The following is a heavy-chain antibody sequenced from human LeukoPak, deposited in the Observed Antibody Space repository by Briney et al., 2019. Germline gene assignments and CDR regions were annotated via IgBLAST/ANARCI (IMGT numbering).Heavy chain of an antibody. V-gene: IGHV4-59*01. Sequence: SETLSLTCTVSGGSLSNYYWSWLRQPPGKALEWIGYIYYNGSTNYNPSLISRVTISVDTSKNQFSLKVSSVTAADTAVYYCARGSGGAMVSYYHNYYMDVWGKGTTVTISS. CDR3: ARGSGGAMVSYYHNYYMDV. CDR2: IYYNGST. D-gene: IGHD3-16*02. J-gene: IGHJ6*03. CDR1: GGSLSNYY.